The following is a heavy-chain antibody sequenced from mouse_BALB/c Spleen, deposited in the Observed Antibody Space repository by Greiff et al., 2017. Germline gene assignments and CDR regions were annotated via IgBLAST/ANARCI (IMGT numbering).Heavy chain of an antibody. CDR3: ARSRDDYDRGFAY. Sequence: VKLQQSGAELARPGASVKMSCKASGYTFTSYTMHWVKQRPGQGLEWIGYINPSSGYTNYNQKFKDKATLTADKSSSTAYMQLSSLTSEDSAVYYCARSRDDYDRGFAYWGQGTLVTVSA. J-gene: IGHJ3*01. D-gene: IGHD2-4*01. CDR2: INPSSGYT. V-gene: IGHV1-4*01. CDR1: GYTFTSYT.